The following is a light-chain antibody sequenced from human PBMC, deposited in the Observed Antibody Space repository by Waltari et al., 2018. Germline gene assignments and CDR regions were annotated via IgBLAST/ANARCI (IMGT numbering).Light chain of an antibody. CDR1: QDINNF. Sequence: DIKMTQSPSSLSASIGDRVTITCQASQDINNFLNWYQQIPGKAPNLLIYDASNLETGVPSRFSGSGSGTEFTLTISSLLPEDIATYYCQQYDDLPLTFGGGTKVEIK. CDR3: QQYDDLPLT. V-gene: IGKV1-33*01. J-gene: IGKJ4*01. CDR2: DAS.